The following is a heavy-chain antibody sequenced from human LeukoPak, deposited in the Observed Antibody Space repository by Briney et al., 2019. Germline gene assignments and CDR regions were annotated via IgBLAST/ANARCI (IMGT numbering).Heavy chain of an antibody. J-gene: IGHJ6*02. V-gene: IGHV6-1*01. D-gene: IGHD3-10*01. Sequence: SQTLSPTCAISGDSVSSNSAAWNWIRQSPSRGLEWLGRTYYRSKWYNDYAVSVKSRITINPDTSKNQFSLQPNSVTPEDTAVYYCARTITMVRGVMAYYYYGMDVWGQGTTVTVSS. CDR3: ARTITMVRGVMAYYYYGMDV. CDR2: TYYRSKWYN. CDR1: GDSVSSNSAA.